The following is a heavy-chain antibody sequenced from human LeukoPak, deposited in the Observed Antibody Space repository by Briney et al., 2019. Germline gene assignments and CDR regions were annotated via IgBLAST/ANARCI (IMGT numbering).Heavy chain of an antibody. CDR2: ISWNSGSI. D-gene: IGHD6-19*01. Sequence: PGGSLRLSCAASGFTFDDYAMHWVRQAPGKGLEWVSGISWNSGSIGYADSVKGRFTTSRDNAKNSLYLQMNSLRAEDTALYYCAKDSGSSSGWYNYWGQGTLVTVSS. J-gene: IGHJ4*02. CDR3: AKDSGSSSGWYNY. V-gene: IGHV3-9*01. CDR1: GFTFDDYA.